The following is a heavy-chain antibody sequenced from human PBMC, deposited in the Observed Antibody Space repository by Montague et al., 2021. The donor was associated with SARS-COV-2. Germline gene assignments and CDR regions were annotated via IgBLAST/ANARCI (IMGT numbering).Heavy chain of an antibody. CDR3: ARGIAGTYCGGDCYNNWFDP. CDR1: GGSFSGYY. D-gene: IGHD2-21*02. J-gene: IGHJ5*02. Sequence: SQTLSLTCAVYGGSFSGYYWSWIRQPPGKGLEWIGEINHSGSTNYNPSLKSRVTISVDTSKNQFSLKLSSVTAADTAVYYCARGIAGTYCGGDCYNNWFDPWGQGTLVTVSS. CDR2: INHSGST. V-gene: IGHV4-34*01.